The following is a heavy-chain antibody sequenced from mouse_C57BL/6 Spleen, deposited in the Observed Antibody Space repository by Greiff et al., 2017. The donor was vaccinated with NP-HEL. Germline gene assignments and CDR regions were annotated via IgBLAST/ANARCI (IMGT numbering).Heavy chain of an antibody. CDR2: IHPNSGST. Sequence: QVQLQQPGAELVKPGASVKLSCKASGYTFTSYWMHWVKQRPGQGLEWIGMIHPNSGSTNYNEKFKSKATLTVDKSSSTAYMQLSSLTSEDSAVYYCEREVAMGPWFAYWGKGTLVTVSA. J-gene: IGHJ3*01. CDR1: GYTFTSYW. CDR3: EREVAMGPWFAY. D-gene: IGHD2-3*01. V-gene: IGHV1-64*01.